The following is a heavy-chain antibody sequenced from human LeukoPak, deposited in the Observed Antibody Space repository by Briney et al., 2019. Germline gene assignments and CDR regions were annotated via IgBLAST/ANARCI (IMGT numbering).Heavy chain of an antibody. Sequence: GESLKISCKGSGYSFSSHWIAWVRQMPGKGLAWLGTIYPGDSDTRYSPSFQGQVTVSADKSISTAYLQWSSLKASDTAMYYCARGYDSSSYFGAFDIWGQGTTVTVSS. CDR1: GYSFSSHW. CDR3: ARGYDSSSYFGAFDI. D-gene: IGHD3-22*01. V-gene: IGHV5-51*01. CDR2: IYPGDSDT. J-gene: IGHJ3*02.